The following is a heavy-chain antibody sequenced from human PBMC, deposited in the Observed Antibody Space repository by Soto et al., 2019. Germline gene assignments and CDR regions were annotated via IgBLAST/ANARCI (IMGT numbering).Heavy chain of an antibody. CDR1: GLTFGNYA. CDR3: AVTPNCGRDCSAASYWYLDI. Sequence: EVQLLESGGGLVQPGGSVRLSCAASGLTFGNYAMSWVRQAPGKGLEWVSAIRGDSGRTYYADYVKGRFTISRDNSKNTLYLQMNTLRAEDTAVYYCAVTPNCGRDCSAASYWYLDIGGRGTLVTVSS. D-gene: IGHD2-21*02. V-gene: IGHV3-23*01. J-gene: IGHJ2*01. CDR2: IRGDSGRT.